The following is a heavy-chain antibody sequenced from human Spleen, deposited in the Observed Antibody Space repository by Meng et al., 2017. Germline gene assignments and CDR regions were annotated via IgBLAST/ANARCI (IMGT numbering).Heavy chain of an antibody. CDR3: ARVRSRVVRGVILEIYYYYYGMDV. D-gene: IGHD3-10*01. CDR2: IYSGGST. J-gene: IGHJ6*02. CDR1: GFTVSSNY. Sequence: GESLKISCAASGFTVSSNYMSWVRQAPGKGLEWVSVIYSGGSTYYADSVKGRFTISRDNSKNTLYLQMNSLRAEDTAVYYRARVRSRVVRGVILEIYYYYYGMDVWGQGTTVIISS. V-gene: IGHV3-66*02.